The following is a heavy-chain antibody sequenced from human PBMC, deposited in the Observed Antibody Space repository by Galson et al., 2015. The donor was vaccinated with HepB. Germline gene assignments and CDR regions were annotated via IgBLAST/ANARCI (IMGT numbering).Heavy chain of an antibody. CDR1: GYTFTSNY. D-gene: IGHD2-15*01. V-gene: IGHV1-46*03. CDR3: ARPIPGYCSGGSCYAGGFDY. J-gene: IGHJ4*02. CDR2: INPSAGST. Sequence: SVKVSCKASGYTFTSNYMHWVRKAPGQGLEWMGIINPSAGSTSYAQKFQGRVTMTRDTSTSTVYMELSSLRSEDTAVYYCARPIPGYCSGGSCYAGGFDYWGQGTLVTVSS.